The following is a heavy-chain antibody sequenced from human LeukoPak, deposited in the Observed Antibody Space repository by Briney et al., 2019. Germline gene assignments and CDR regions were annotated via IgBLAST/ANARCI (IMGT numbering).Heavy chain of an antibody. CDR1: GGSISSSSYY. J-gene: IGHJ5*02. CDR3: ARQQRYYESSGYPNWFDP. Sequence: SETLSLTCTVSGGSISSSSYYWGWIRQPPGKGLEWIGSMYYSGSTYYNPSLKSRVTISVDTSKNQFSLKLRSVTAADTAVYYCARQQRYYESSGYPNWFDPWGQGTLVTVSS. D-gene: IGHD3-22*01. V-gene: IGHV4-39*01. CDR2: MYYSGST.